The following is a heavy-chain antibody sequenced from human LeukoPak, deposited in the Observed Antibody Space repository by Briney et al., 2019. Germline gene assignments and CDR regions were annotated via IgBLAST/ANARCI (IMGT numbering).Heavy chain of an antibody. J-gene: IGHJ4*02. CDR3: ARTAWGSQKEPYDY. CDR1: GGSISSYY. Sequence: SETLSLTCTVSGGSISSYYWSWIRQPAGKGLEWIGRIYTSGSTNYNPSLKSRVTISVDTSKNQFSLKLSSVTAADTAVYYCARTAWGSQKEPYDYWGQGTLVTVSS. V-gene: IGHV4-4*07. CDR2: IYTSGST. D-gene: IGHD1-14*01.